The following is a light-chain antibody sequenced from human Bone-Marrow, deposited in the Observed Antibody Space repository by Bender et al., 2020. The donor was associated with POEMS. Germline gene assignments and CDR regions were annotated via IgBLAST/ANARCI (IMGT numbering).Light chain of an antibody. CDR2: EFN. J-gene: IGLJ2*01. CDR3: CSYAGTTI. Sequence: QSALTQPASVSGSPGQSITISCTGTSSDVGDNNYVSWYQLHPGKAPNLMIYEFNHRPSGVSYRCSGSETGNTAYLTIPGLQAEDENNFYCCSYAGTTIIGAGTKLSVL. V-gene: IGLV2-14*01. CDR1: SSDVGDNNY.